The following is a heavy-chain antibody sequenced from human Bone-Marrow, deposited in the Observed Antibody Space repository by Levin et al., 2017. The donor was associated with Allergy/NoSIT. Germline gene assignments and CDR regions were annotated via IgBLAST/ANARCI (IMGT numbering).Heavy chain of an antibody. Sequence: PGGSLRLSCAASGFTFEDYAMHWVRHPPGKGLEWVSGISWNSDNIGYVDSAKGRFTISRDNAKKSLYLQMNNLRPEDTALYYCVKDIEVSQWLFPHAFDIWGQGTMVTVSS. D-gene: IGHD3-22*01. CDR2: ISWNSDNI. V-gene: IGHV3-9*01. J-gene: IGHJ3*02. CDR3: VKDIEVSQWLFPHAFDI. CDR1: GFTFEDYA.